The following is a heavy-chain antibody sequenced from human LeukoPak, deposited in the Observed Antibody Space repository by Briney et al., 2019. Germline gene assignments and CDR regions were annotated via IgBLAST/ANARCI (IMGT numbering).Heavy chain of an antibody. V-gene: IGHV4-30-4*08. J-gene: IGHJ3*02. D-gene: IGHD3-3*01. CDR1: GGSFSDYY. CDR3: ARDYDFWSGYYVGRDAFDI. CDR2: IYYSGST. Sequence: SETLSLTCAVYGGSFSDYYWSWIRQPPGKGLEWIGYIYYSGSTYYNPSLKSRVTISVDTSKNQFSLKLSSVTAADTAVYYCARDYDFWSGYYVGRDAFDIWGQGTIVAVSS.